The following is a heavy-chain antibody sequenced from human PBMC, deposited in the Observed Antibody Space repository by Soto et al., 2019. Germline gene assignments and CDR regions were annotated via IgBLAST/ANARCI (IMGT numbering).Heavy chain of an antibody. CDR2: INSDGSSI. CDR3: AGLPVDTITSLDY. D-gene: IGHD3-3*01. V-gene: IGHV3-74*01. CDR1: GFTFSRYW. J-gene: IGHJ4*02. Sequence: EVQLVESGGDLVQPGGFLRLSCATSGFTFSRYWMHWVRQVPGKGLVWVSRINSDGSSISYSDSVEGRLTISRDNAKNTCYLQMKSLRVEDTAVYYWAGLPVDTITSLDYWGQGTVVTVSS.